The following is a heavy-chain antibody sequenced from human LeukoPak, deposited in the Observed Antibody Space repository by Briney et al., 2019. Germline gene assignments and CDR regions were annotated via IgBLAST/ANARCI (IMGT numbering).Heavy chain of an antibody. J-gene: IGHJ5*02. CDR2: KKQDGSGK. CDR1: VFTYNSYW. Sequence: GGPLRLCCAACVFTYNSYWKRWLRQSRGGGVVGVANKKQDGSGKSYVASVKGRFTISRDNAKNTLYLQMNSLRAEDTAVYYCARDLRIAGRRWFDPWGQGTLVTVSS. CDR3: ARDLRIAGRRWFDP. V-gene: IGHV3-7*01. D-gene: IGHD6-6*01.